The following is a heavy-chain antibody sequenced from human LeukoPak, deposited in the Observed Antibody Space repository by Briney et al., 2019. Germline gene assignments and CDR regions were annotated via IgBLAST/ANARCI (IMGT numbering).Heavy chain of an antibody. Sequence: GRSLRLSCAASGFTFNSYPMNWVRQAPGKGLEWVSCISSSSSTIYYADSVKGRFTISRDNAKNSLYLRMNSLRAEDTAVYYCARMKVVGDHMDGWGKGTTGTGS. V-gene: IGHV3-48*04. D-gene: IGHD3-16*01. J-gene: IGHJ6*03. CDR2: ISSSSSTI. CDR3: ARMKVVGDHMDG. CDR1: GFTFNSYP.